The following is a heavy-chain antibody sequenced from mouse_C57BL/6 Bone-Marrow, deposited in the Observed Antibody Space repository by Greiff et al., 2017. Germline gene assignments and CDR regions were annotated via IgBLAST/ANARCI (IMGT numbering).Heavy chain of an antibody. CDR2: IDPSDSYT. V-gene: IGHV1-69*01. CDR1: GYTFTSYW. Sequence: QVQLQQPGAELVMPGASVKLSCTASGYTFTSYWMHWVKQRPGQGLEWIGEIDPSDSYTNYNQKFKGKSTLTVDKSSSPAYMQLSSLTSEDSAVYYWARRGYAMDYWGQGTSVTVSS. J-gene: IGHJ4*01. CDR3: ARRGYAMDY.